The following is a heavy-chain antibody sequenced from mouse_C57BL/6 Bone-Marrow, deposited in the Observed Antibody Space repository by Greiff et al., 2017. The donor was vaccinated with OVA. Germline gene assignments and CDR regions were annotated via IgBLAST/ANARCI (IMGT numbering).Heavy chain of an antibody. D-gene: IGHD1-1*01. Sequence: QVQLQQPGAELVKPGASVKLSCKASGYTFTSYWMQWVKQRPGQGLEWIGEIDPSDSYTNYNQKFKGKATLTVDTSSSTAYMQLSSLTSEDSAVYYCARWDYYGSSYVSYWGQGTLVTVSA. CDR2: IDPSDSYT. CDR1: GYTFTSYW. CDR3: ARWDYYGSSYVSY. V-gene: IGHV1-50*01. J-gene: IGHJ3*01.